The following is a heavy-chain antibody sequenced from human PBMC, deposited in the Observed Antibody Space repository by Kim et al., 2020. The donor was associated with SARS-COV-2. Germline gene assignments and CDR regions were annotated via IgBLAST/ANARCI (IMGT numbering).Heavy chain of an antibody. CDR1: GFTFSSYE. Sequence: GGSLRLSCAASGFTFSSYEMNWVRQAPGKGLEWVSYISSSGSTIYYADSVKGRFTISRDNAKNSLYLQMNSLRAEDTAVYYCARDQDDYGDYRLGMDVWGQGTTVTVSS. CDR3: ARDQDDYGDYRLGMDV. CDR2: ISSSGSTI. V-gene: IGHV3-48*03. J-gene: IGHJ6*02. D-gene: IGHD4-17*01.